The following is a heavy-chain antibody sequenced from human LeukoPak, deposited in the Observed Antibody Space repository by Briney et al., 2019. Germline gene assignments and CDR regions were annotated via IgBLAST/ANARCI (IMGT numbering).Heavy chain of an antibody. J-gene: IGHJ6*03. CDR2: IYYSGST. V-gene: IGHV4-59*01. CDR1: GGSISPYY. Sequence: SETLSLTCTVSGGSISPYYWSWIRQPPGKGLEWIGYIYYSGSTNYNPSLKSRVTISVDTSKNQFSLKLSSVTAADTAVYYCARVSYYYYMDVWGKGTTVTISS. CDR3: ARVSYYYYMDV.